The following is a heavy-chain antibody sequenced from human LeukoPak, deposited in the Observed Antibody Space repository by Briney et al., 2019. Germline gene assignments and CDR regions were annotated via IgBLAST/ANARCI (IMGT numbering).Heavy chain of an antibody. CDR1: GGSISSYY. Sequence: SETLSLTCTVSGGSISSYYWSWIRQPPGKGLEWIGHIYYSGSTHYNPSLKSRVTISVDTSKNQFSLKLSSVTAADTAVYYCARHVGNSGSGSYLTYFDYWGQGTLVTVSS. D-gene: IGHD3-10*01. CDR3: ARHVGNSGSGSYLTYFDY. J-gene: IGHJ4*02. CDR2: IYYSGST. V-gene: IGHV4-59*08.